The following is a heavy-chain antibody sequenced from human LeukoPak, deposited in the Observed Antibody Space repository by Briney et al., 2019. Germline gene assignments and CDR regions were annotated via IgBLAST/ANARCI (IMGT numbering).Heavy chain of an antibody. V-gene: IGHV3-30*18. D-gene: IGHD3-22*01. CDR1: GFTFSSYG. J-gene: IGHJ4*02. CDR2: ISYDGSNK. CDR3: AKEEDVHYWLLLGRGAAPIDY. Sequence: PGGSLRLSCAASGFTFSSYGMHWVRQAPGKGLEWVAVISYDGSNKYYADSVKGRFTISRDNSKNTLYLQMNSLRAEDTAVYYCAKEEDVHYWLLLGRGAAPIDYWGQGTLVTVSS.